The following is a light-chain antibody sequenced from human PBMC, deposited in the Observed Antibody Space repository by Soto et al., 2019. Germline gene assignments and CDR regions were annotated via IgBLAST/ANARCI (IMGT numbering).Light chain of an antibody. V-gene: IGKV3D-15*01. J-gene: IGKJ1*01. Sequence: EIVMTQSPATLSVSPGERATLSCRASQSVSSYLAWYQQKPGQAPRLLIYDASNRATGIPARFSGSGSGTDFTLTISSLQSEDFAVYYCHQYHLWPWTFGQGTKVDIK. CDR3: HQYHLWPWT. CDR1: QSVSSY. CDR2: DAS.